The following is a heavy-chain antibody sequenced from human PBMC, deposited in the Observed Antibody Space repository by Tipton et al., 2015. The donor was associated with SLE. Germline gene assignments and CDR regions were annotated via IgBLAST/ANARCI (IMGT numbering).Heavy chain of an antibody. Sequence: LRLSCAASGFIFSSYAMSWVRQAPGKGLEWIGYNFHSGSVFYNPSLKSRATLLVDPSKNQFSLKLNSVTAADTAVYYCAREVIAVSDSDAFDIWGQGTVVTVSS. CDR2: NFHSGSV. D-gene: IGHD2-21*01. J-gene: IGHJ3*02. CDR1: GFIFSSYA. V-gene: IGHV4-31*02. CDR3: AREVIAVSDSDAFDI.